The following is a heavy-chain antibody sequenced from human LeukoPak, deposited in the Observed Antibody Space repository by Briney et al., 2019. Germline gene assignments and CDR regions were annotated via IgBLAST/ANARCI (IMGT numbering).Heavy chain of an antibody. J-gene: IGHJ6*02. D-gene: IGHD3-22*01. CDR3: ASSQTPTYYYDSSGYSVYGMDV. V-gene: IGHV3-33*01. CDR1: GFTFSTYG. CDR2: IWFDGSNK. Sequence: PGGSLRLSCAASGFTFSTYGMHWVRQAPGKGLEWVAVIWFDGSNKYYADSVKGRVTISRDNSKDTLYLQMNSLRAEDTAVYYCASSQTPTYYYDSSGYSVYGMDVWGQGTTVTVSS.